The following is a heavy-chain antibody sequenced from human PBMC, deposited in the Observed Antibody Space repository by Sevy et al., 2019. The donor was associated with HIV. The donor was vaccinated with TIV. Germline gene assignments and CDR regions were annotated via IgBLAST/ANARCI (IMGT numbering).Heavy chain of an antibody. V-gene: IGHV1-69*06. CDR1: GGTFSSYA. CDR2: IIPIFGTA. Sequence: SVKVSCKASGGTFSSYAISWVRQAPGQGLEWMGGIIPIFGTANYAQKFQGRVTITADKSTSTAYMELSSLRSEDTAVYYCARAKGRQNTFDPWGQGTLVTVSS. CDR3: ARAKGRQNTFDP. J-gene: IGHJ5*02.